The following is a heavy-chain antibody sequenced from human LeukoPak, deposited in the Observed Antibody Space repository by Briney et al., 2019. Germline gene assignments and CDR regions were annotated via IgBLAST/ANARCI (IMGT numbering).Heavy chain of an antibody. CDR2: ISSSSSYI. Sequence: GGSLRLSCAASGFTFSSYSMNWVRQAPGKGLEWVSPISSSSSYIYYADSVKGRFTISRDNAKNSLYLQMNSLRAEDTAVYYCARLRGYCSGGSCYVDYWGQGTLVTVSS. V-gene: IGHV3-21*01. D-gene: IGHD2-15*01. CDR1: GFTFSSYS. CDR3: ARLRGYCSGGSCYVDY. J-gene: IGHJ4*02.